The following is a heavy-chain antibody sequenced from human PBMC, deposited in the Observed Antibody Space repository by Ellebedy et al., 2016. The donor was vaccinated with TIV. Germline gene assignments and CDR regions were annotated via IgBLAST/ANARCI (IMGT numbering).Heavy chain of an antibody. J-gene: IGHJ3*01. CDR2: ISAFNGST. Sequence: GESLKISCAASGFAFGGSGMSWVRQAPGKGLEWVSSISAFNGSTNYADSVKGRFTISRDKSQNTLYLQMNSLRAEDTAVYYCVKDTGPGSGTYSWGTFDVWGPGTMVTVRS. CDR1: GFAFGGSG. CDR3: VKDTGPGSGTYSWGTFDV. V-gene: IGHV3-23*01. D-gene: IGHD3-10*01.